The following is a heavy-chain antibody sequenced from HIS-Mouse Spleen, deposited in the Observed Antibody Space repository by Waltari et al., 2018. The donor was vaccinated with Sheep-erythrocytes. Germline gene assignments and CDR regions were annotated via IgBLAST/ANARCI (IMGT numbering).Heavy chain of an antibody. D-gene: IGHD3-3*01. V-gene: IGHV2-70*01. J-gene: IGHJ6*02. CDR3: ARTPRDYDFWSGYYFYYYGMDV. Sequence: QVTLRESGPALVKPTQTLTLTCTFSGFSLSTSGMCVSWIRQPPGKALEWLALIDWDDDKYYSTSLKTRLTISKDTSKHQVVLTMTNMDPVDTATYYCARTPRDYDFWSGYYFYYYGMDVWGQGTTVTVSS. CDR1: GFSLSTSGMC. CDR2: IDWDDDK.